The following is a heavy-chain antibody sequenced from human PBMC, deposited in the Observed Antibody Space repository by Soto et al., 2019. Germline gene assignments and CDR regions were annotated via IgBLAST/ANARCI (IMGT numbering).Heavy chain of an antibody. V-gene: IGHV1-2*02. D-gene: IGHD1-26*01. CDR2: INPNSGGT. CDR1: GYTFTDSY. Sequence: GASVKVSCKASGYTFTDSYMPWVRQAPGQGLEWMGWINPNSGGTNYAQKFQGTVTMTRDTSINTAYMELSRLRSDDTAVYYCARLRYRGTYGDYYYYGIDVWGQGTTVTLAS. CDR3: ARLRYRGTYGDYYYYGIDV. J-gene: IGHJ6*02.